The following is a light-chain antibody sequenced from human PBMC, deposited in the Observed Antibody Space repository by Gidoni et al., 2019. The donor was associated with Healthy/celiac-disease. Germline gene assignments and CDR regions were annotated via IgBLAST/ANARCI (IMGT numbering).Light chain of an antibody. V-gene: IGKV3-11*01. Sequence: EIVLTQAPATLSLSPGERATLSCRASQSVSSYLAWYQHKPGQAPRLLIYDASNRATGIPARFSGSGSGTDFTLTISSLEPEDFAVYYCQQRSNWPPGCSFGQGTKLEIK. CDR3: QQRSNWPPGCS. CDR1: QSVSSY. CDR2: DAS. J-gene: IGKJ2*04.